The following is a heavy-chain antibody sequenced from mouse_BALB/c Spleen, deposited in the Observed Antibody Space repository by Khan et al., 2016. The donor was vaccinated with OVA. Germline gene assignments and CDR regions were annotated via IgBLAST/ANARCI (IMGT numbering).Heavy chain of an antibody. CDR1: GFTFSDYY. V-gene: IGHV5-4*02. D-gene: IGHD1-1*02. CDR2: ISDGGSYT. J-gene: IGHJ3*01. Sequence: EVELVESGGGLVKPGGSLKLSCAASGFTFSDYYMYWVRQTPEKRLEWVATISDGGSYTYYPDSVCGRFIISRDNAKNNLYLQMSSLKSEGREMFYGARAGYGGFAYWGRGLLVNDSA. CDR3: ARAGYGGFAY.